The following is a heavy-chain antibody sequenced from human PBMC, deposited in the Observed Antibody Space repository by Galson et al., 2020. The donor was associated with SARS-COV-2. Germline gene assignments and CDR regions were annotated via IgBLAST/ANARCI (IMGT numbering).Heavy chain of an antibody. Sequence: ETSETLSLTCTVSGGSISSGGYYWSWIRQHPGKGLEWIGYLYYSGSTYYNPSLKSRVTISVDTSKNQFSLKLSSVTAADTAVYYCARVPRITIFGVVQHVDYWGQGTLVTVSS. J-gene: IGHJ4*02. CDR3: ARVPRITIFGVVQHVDY. V-gene: IGHV4-31*03. D-gene: IGHD3-3*01. CDR2: LYYSGST. CDR1: GGSISSGGYY.